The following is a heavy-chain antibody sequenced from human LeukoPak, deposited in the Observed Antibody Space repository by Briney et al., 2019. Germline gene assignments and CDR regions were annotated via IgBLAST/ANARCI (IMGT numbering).Heavy chain of an antibody. V-gene: IGHV3-23*01. CDR3: ARPRVIFGVVIGSGDY. CDR1: GFTFSSYA. D-gene: IGHD3-3*01. J-gene: IGHJ4*02. CDR2: ISGSGGST. Sequence: GGSLRLSCVASGFTFSSYAMSWVRQAPGKGLEWVSAISGSGGSTYYADSVKGRFTISRDNSKNTLYLQMNSLRAEDTAVYYCARPRVIFGVVIGSGDYWGQGTLVTVSS.